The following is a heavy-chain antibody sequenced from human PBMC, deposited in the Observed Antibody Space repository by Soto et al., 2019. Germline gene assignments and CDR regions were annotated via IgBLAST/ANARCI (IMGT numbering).Heavy chain of an antibody. J-gene: IGHJ6*02. CDR1: GGSISSSNW. V-gene: IGHV4-4*02. CDR2: IYHSGST. D-gene: IGHD3-3*01. CDR3: ARDLTREEYYDFWSGYHAHYYYYYGMDV. Sequence: SETLSLTCAVSGGSISSSNWWSWVRQPPGKGLEWIGEIYHSGSTNHNPSLKSRVTISVDKSKNQFSLKLSSVTAADTAVYYCARDLTREEYYDFWSGYHAHYYYYYGMDVWGQGTTVTVSS.